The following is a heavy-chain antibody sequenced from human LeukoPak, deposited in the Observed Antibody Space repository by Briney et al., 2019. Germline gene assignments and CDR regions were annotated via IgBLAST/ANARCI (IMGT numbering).Heavy chain of an antibody. J-gene: IGHJ6*03. V-gene: IGHV3-30*02. Sequence: GGSLRLSCAASGFTFSSYGMHWVRQAPGKGLEWVAFIRYDGSNKYYADSVKGRFTISRDNSKDTLYLQMNSLRAEDTAVYYCAKEGYDFWSVYYYYMDVWGKGTTVTVSS. CDR3: AKEGYDFWSVYYYYMDV. CDR2: IRYDGSNK. D-gene: IGHD3-3*01. CDR1: GFTFSSYG.